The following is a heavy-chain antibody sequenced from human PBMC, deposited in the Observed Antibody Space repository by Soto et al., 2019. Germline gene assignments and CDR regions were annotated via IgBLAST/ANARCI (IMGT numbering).Heavy chain of an antibody. V-gene: IGHV3-30*18. CDR3: AKEFNSGNYFDY. J-gene: IGHJ4*02. D-gene: IGHD6-13*01. Sequence: QVQLVESGGGVVQPGRSLRLSCAASGFTFSSSGMHWVRQAPGKGLEWVAVISYDGSNKFYADSVKGQFTISRDNFRNTRYLQMNSLRAEDTSVYYCAKEFNSGNYFDYWGKGTLVTVSS. CDR2: ISYDGSNK. CDR1: GFTFSSSG.